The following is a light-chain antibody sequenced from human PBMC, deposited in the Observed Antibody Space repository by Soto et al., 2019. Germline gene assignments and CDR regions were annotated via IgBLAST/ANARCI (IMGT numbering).Light chain of an antibody. Sequence: QSVLTQPASVSGSPGQSITLSCTGTSSDVGGYDYVSWYQQHPGEAPKLLIYDVSNRPSGVSNRFSGSKSGNTASLTISGLQAEDEADYYCSSYTTSTTLVVFGGGTKLTVL. CDR2: DVS. CDR1: SSDVGGYDY. J-gene: IGLJ2*01. CDR3: SSYTTSTTLVV. V-gene: IGLV2-14*03.